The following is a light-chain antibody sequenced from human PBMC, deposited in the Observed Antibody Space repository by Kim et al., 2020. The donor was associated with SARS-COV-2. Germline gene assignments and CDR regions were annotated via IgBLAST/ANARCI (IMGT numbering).Light chain of an antibody. J-gene: IGLJ2*01. V-gene: IGLV2-14*03. CDR3: SSNARGGILL. CDR1: SSDIGISKY. Sequence: QSALTQPASVSGSPGQSITISCTGTSSDIGISKYVSWYQQHPGKVPQVIIFDVSDRPSGVSNRFSGSKSGNTASLTISGLQAEDEADYYCSSNARGGILLFGGGTKVTVL. CDR2: DVS.